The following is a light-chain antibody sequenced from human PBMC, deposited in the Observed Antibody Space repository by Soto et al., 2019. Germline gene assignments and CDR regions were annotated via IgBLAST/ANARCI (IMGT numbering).Light chain of an antibody. CDR3: SSYTXSSSRV. CDR2: DVS. J-gene: IGLJ7*01. Sequence: QSVLTQPASVSGSPGQSITISCTGTSSDVGGYDSVSWYQQHPGKAPQLMIFDVSNRPSGVSSRFSGSKSGNTASLSISGLQTEXEXXYYCSSYTXSSSRVFGGGTQLTVL. V-gene: IGLV2-14*03. CDR1: SSDVGGYDS.